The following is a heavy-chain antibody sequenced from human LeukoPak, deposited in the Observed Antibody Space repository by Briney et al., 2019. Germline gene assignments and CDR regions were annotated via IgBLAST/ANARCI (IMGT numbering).Heavy chain of an antibody. CDR3: AKDQLDRAWIQLWSDIDY. CDR2: ISGSGGST. D-gene: IGHD5-18*01. CDR1: GFTFSSYA. V-gene: IGHV3-23*01. Sequence: PGGSPRLSCAASGFTFSSYAMSWVRQAPGKGLEWVSAISGSGGSTYYADSVKGRFTISRDNSQNTLYLQMNSLRAEDTAVYYCAKDQLDRAWIQLWSDIDYWGQGTLVTVSS. J-gene: IGHJ4*02.